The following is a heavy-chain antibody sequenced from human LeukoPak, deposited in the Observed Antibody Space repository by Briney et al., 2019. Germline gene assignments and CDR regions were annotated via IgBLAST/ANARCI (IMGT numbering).Heavy chain of an antibody. CDR1: DGSFRGYY. CDR3: ARGTYGYYMDV. Sequence: SETLSLTCGVHDGSFRGYYWNWTRQPPGKGLEWVGEINHNGVTNYNPSLKSRVTISLDTPKNQLSLKLRSVTAADTAVYFCARGTYGYYMDVWGKGTTVTVSS. J-gene: IGHJ6*03. D-gene: IGHD4-17*01. V-gene: IGHV4-34*01. CDR2: INHNGVT.